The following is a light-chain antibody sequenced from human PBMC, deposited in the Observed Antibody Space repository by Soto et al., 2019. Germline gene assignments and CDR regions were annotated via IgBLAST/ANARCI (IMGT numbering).Light chain of an antibody. CDR1: SSNIGSNT. J-gene: IGLJ2*01. CDR2: GNS. CDR3: AAWDDSLNGVV. V-gene: IGLV1-44*01. Sequence: QLVLTQPPSASGTPGQTVTISCSGASSNIGSNTVNWYLQLPGTAPKLLIYGNSQRPSGVPDRFSGSKSGTSASLAISGLQSEDEADYYCAAWDDSLNGVVFGGGTKVTVL.